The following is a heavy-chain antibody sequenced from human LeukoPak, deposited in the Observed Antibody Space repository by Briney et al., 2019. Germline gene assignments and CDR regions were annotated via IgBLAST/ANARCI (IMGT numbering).Heavy chain of an antibody. V-gene: IGHV4-59*01. D-gene: IGHD6-19*01. CDR1: GGSINSYF. CDR2: IYYSGST. J-gene: IGHJ4*02. CDR3: ARKSSSGWYFDY. Sequence: SETLSLTCTVSGGSINSYFWSWIRQPPGKGLEWTGYIYYSGSTNYNPSLKSRVTISVDTSKNQFSLKLSSVTAADTAVYYCARKSSSGWYFDYWGQGTLVTVSS.